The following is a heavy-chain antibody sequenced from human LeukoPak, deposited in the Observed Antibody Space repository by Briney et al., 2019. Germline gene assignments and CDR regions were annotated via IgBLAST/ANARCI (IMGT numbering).Heavy chain of an antibody. D-gene: IGHD1-1*01. CDR2: IYYSGST. J-gene: IGHJ6*02. CDR1: GGSISSGDYY. Sequence: PSETLSLTCTVSGGSISSGDYYWSWIRQPPGKGLEWIGYIYYSGSTYYNPSLKSRVTISVDTSKNQFSLKLSSVTAADTAVYYCARGCRNAVTKLERPRGYYYYGMDVWGQGTTVTVSS. V-gene: IGHV4-30-4*01. CDR3: ARGCRNAVTKLERPRGYYYYGMDV.